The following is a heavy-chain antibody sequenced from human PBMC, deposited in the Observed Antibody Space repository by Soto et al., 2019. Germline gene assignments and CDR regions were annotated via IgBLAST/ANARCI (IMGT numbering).Heavy chain of an antibody. Sequence: QLQLQESCPGLVKPSETLSLTCTVSGGYISSSSYYWCWLRPPQGNGLVWIGSIYYSGSTYYNPSLKSRVTISVDTSKNQFSLKLSSVTAADTAVYYCARIVITIFGPRYFDYWGQGTLVTVSS. CDR3: ARIVITIFGPRYFDY. CDR1: GGYISSSSYY. D-gene: IGHD3-3*01. J-gene: IGHJ4*02. CDR2: IYYSGST. V-gene: IGHV4-39*01.